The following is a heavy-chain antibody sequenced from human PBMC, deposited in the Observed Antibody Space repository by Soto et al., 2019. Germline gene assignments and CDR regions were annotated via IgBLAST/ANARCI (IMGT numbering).Heavy chain of an antibody. V-gene: IGHV4-59*01. Sequence: SETLSLTCTVAGGSISSLDWSWIRQPPGKGLEWIGYIYYSGSTNYNPSLKSRVTISVDTSKNQFSLKLSSVTAADTAVYYCARVYGDYLDYWGQGTLVTVSS. CDR3: ARVYGDYLDY. CDR1: GGSISSLD. J-gene: IGHJ4*02. D-gene: IGHD4-17*01. CDR2: IYYSGST.